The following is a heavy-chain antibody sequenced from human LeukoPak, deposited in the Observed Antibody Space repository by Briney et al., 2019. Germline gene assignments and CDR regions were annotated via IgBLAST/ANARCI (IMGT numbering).Heavy chain of an antibody. V-gene: IGHV3-48*04. J-gene: IGHJ6*04. CDR1: GFTFSNYN. Sequence: PGGSLRLSCAASGFTFSNYNMNWVRQAPGKGLEWVSYISSSGSTIYYADSVKGRFTISRDNAKKSLYLQMNSLRAEDTAVYYCAELGITMIGGVWGKGTTVTISS. D-gene: IGHD3-10*02. CDR3: AELGITMIGGV. CDR2: ISSSGSTI.